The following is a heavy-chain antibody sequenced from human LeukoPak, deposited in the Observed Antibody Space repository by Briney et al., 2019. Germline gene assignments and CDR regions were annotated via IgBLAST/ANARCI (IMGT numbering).Heavy chain of an antibody. CDR2: ISSSSSYI. Sequence: GGSLRLSCAASGFIFSSYSMNWVRQAPGKGLEWVSSISSSSSYIYYADSVKGRFTISRGNAKNSLYLQMNSLRAEDTAVYYCARVSSIVGASPPYFDYWGQGTLVTVSS. CDR1: GFIFSSYS. CDR3: ARVSSIVGASPPYFDY. D-gene: IGHD1-26*01. V-gene: IGHV3-21*01. J-gene: IGHJ4*02.